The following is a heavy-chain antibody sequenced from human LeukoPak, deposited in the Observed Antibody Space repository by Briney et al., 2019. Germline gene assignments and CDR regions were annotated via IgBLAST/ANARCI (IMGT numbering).Heavy chain of an antibody. J-gene: IGHJ6*02. CDR2: IYHSGST. Sequence: PSQTLSLTCTVSGGSISSGGYYWSWIRQPPGKGLEWIGYIYHSGSTYYNPSLKGRVTISVDRSKNQFSLKLSSVTAADTAVYYCARAGPPPTFYYYGMDVWGQGTTVTVSS. V-gene: IGHV4-30-2*01. D-gene: IGHD3-16*01. CDR1: GGSISSGGYY. CDR3: ARAGPPPTFYYYGMDV.